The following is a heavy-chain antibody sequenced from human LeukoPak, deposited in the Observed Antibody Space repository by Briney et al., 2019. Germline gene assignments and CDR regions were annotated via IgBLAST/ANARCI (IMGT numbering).Heavy chain of an antibody. Sequence: PGGSLRLSCAASGFTFSSQTMSWVRQAPGKGLEWVSAISGSGGSTYYADSVKGRFTISRDNSKNTLYLQMNSLRAEDTAVYYCAREGWYSSSWYGYWGQGTLVTVSS. D-gene: IGHD6-13*01. CDR2: ISGSGGST. J-gene: IGHJ4*02. V-gene: IGHV3-23*01. CDR3: AREGWYSSSWYGY. CDR1: GFTFSSQT.